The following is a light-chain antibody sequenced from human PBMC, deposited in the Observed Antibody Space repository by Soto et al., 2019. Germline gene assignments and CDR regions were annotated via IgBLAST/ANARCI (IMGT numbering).Light chain of an antibody. CDR2: AAS. CDR3: QKFSAVPT. Sequence: DIQMTQSPSSLSASVGDRVTITCRASQAIYNYLAWYQQKPGKVPTLLISAASTLQSGVPSRFSGSGSGTDFTLHISSLQHEDVATYYCQKFSAVPTFGGGTKVEI. V-gene: IGKV1-27*01. CDR1: QAIYNY. J-gene: IGKJ4*01.